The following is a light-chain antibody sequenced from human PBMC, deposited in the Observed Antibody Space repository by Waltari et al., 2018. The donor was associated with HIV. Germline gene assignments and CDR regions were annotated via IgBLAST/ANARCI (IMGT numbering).Light chain of an antibody. CDR3: AAWDASLSGNWV. J-gene: IGLJ3*02. V-gene: IGLV1-47*01. CDR2: RNN. Sequence: QSVLTQPPSASGTPGQRVTISCSGSSSNIGSNYVYWYQQLPGTTPKLLIYRNNLRPSGVPDRFSGSKSGTSASRAISGLRSEDEADYYCAAWDASLSGNWVFGGGTKLTVL. CDR1: SSNIGSNY.